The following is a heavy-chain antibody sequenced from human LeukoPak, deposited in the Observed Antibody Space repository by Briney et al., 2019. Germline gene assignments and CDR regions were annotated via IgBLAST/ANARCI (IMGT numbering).Heavy chain of an antibody. CDR1: EFTFSSYG. CDR3: AKRGYDYVWGSYRTPPDY. Sequence: GGSLRLSCAASEFTFSSYGMHWVRQAPGKGLEWVAFIRYDGSNKYYADSVKGRFTISRDNSKNTLYLQMNSLRAEDTAVYYCAKRGYDYVWGSYRTPPDYWGQGTLVTVSS. D-gene: IGHD3-16*02. J-gene: IGHJ4*02. V-gene: IGHV3-30*02. CDR2: IRYDGSNK.